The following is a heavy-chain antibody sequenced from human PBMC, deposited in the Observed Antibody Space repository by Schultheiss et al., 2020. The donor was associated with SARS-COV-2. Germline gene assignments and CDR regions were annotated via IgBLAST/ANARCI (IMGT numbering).Heavy chain of an antibody. CDR3: ARDISHYGDYYYYGMDV. CDR1: GYTFTSYG. V-gene: IGHV1-18*01. CDR2: ISAYNGNT. Sequence: ASVKVSCKASGYTFTSYGISWVRQAPGQGLEWMGWISAYNGNTNYAQKLQGRVTMTTDTSTSTAYMELRSLRSDDTAVYYCARDISHYGDYYYYGMDVWGQGTTVTVSS. D-gene: IGHD4-17*01. J-gene: IGHJ6*02.